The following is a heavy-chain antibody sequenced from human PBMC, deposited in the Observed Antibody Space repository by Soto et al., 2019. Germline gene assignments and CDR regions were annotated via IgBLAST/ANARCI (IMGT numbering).Heavy chain of an antibody. J-gene: IGHJ6*02. V-gene: IGHV1-8*01. Sequence: QVQLVQSGAEVKKPGASVKVSCKASGYTFTSYDINWVRQATGQGLEWMGWMNPNSGNTGYAQKFQDRVTMTRNTSISTAYMELSSLRSEDTAVYYCARGIAVAGSYYYYYGMDVWGQGTTVTVSS. CDR2: MNPNSGNT. D-gene: IGHD6-19*01. CDR1: GYTFTSYD. CDR3: ARGIAVAGSYYYYYGMDV.